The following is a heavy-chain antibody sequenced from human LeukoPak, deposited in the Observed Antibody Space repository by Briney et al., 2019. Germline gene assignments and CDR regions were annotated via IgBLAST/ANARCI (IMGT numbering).Heavy chain of an antibody. CDR1: GYTFTSYG. D-gene: IGHD6-6*01. CDR2: ISAYNGNT. CDR3: GKSRVTYTTSSALGY. Sequence: ASVKVSCKASGYTFTSYGIGWVRQAPGQGLEWMGWISAYNGNTNYAQKLQGRVTMTTDTSTSTAYMELRSLRSDDTAVYYCGKSRVTYTTSSALGYWGQGTLVTVSS. J-gene: IGHJ4*02. V-gene: IGHV1-18*01.